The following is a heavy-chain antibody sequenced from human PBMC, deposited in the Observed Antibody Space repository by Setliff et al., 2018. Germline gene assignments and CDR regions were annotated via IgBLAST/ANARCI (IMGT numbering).Heavy chain of an antibody. V-gene: IGHV2-70*11. D-gene: IGHD1-7*01. CDR2: IDWDDDK. Sequence: CTFSGFSLSTSGMCVSWIRQPPGKALEWLARIDWDDDKYYSTSLKTRLTISKDTSKNQVVLTMTNMDPVDTATYYCARLTGTDYYYYYMDVWGQGTMVTSP. J-gene: IGHJ6*03. CDR1: GFSLSTSGMC. CDR3: ARLTGTDYYYYYMDV.